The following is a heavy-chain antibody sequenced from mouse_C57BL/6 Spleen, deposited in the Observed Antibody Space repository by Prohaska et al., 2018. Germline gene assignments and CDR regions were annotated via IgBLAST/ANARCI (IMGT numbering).Heavy chain of an antibody. CDR2: IRNKANGYTT. Sequence: EVKLVESGGGLVQPGGSLSLSCAASGFTFTDYYMSWVRQPPGKALAWLGFIRNKANGYTTEYSASVKGRFTISRDNSQSILYLQMNALRAEDSATYYCASMGDYDSLFDYWGQGTTLTVSS. CDR3: ASMGDYDSLFDY. V-gene: IGHV7-3*01. CDR1: GFTFTDYY. J-gene: IGHJ2*01. D-gene: IGHD2-4*01.